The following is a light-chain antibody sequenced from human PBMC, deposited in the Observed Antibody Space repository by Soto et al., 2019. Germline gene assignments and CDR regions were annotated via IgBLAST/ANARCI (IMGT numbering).Light chain of an antibody. J-gene: IGKJ4*01. CDR3: QQYDNLILT. CDR1: QDISNY. CDR2: DAS. V-gene: IGKV1-33*01. Sequence: DIQMTQSPSSLSASVGDRVTITCQASQDISNYLNWYQQKPGKAPKLLIYDASNLETGVPSRFSGSGSRTDFTFTISSLQPEDIATYYCQQYDNLILTFGGGTKVEIK.